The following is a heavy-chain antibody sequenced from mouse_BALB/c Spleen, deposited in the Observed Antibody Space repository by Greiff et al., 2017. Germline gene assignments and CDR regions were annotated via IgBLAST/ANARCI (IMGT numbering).Heavy chain of an antibody. V-gene: IGHV1-37*01. CDR3: GRGLTYLYYYAMDY. CDR2: INPYNGDT. J-gene: IGHJ4*01. D-gene: IGHD3-1*01. CDR1: GYSFTGYF. Sequence: EVKLQESGPELVKPGASVKISCKASGYSFTGYFMNWVKQSHGKSLEWIGRINPYNGDTFYNQKFKGKATLTVDKSSSTAHMELLSLTSEDSAVYYCGRGLTYLYYYAMDYWGQGTSVTVSS.